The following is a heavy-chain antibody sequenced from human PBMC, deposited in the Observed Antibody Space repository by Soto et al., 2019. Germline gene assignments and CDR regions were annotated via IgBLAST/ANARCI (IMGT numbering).Heavy chain of an antibody. V-gene: IGHV4-59*01. J-gene: IGHJ3*02. D-gene: IGHD2-15*01. CDR3: ARESSLGYCSGGSCYSEFDAFDI. CDR1: GGSISSYY. Sequence: PSETLSLTCTVSGGSISSYYWSWIRQPPGKGLEWIGYIYYSGSTNYNPSLKSRVTISVDTSKNQFSLKLSSVTAADTAVYYCARESSLGYCSGGSCYSEFDAFDIWGQGTMVTVSS. CDR2: IYYSGST.